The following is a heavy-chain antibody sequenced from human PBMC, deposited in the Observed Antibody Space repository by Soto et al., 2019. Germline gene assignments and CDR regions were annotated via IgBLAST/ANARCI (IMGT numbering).Heavy chain of an antibody. CDR1: GGSISSYY. J-gene: IGHJ4*02. CDR3: ARQRFGELSPLDY. Sequence: SETLSLTCTVSGGSISSYYWSWIRQPPGKGLEWIGYIYYSGSTKYNPSLKSRVTISVDTSNNQSSLRLSSVTAADTAVYFCARQRFGELSPLDYWGQGTLVTVSS. CDR2: IYYSGST. D-gene: IGHD3-10*01. V-gene: IGHV4-59*08.